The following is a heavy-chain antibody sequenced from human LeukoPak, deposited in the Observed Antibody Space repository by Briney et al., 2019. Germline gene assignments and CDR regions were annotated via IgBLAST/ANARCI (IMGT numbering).Heavy chain of an antibody. CDR1: GGTFSSYA. J-gene: IGHJ4*02. V-gene: IGHV1-69*13. Sequence: RASVKVSCKASGGTFSSYAISWVRQAPGQGLEWMGGIIPIFGTANYAQKFQGRVTITADESTSTAYMELRSLRSDDTAVYYCARDIPGYSSSWPDYWGQGTLVTVSS. D-gene: IGHD6-13*01. CDR2: IIPIFGTA. CDR3: ARDIPGYSSSWPDY.